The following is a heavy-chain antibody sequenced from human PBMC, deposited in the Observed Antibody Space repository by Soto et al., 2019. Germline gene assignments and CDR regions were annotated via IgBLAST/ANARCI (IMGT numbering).Heavy chain of an antibody. CDR1: GYTFTSYG. CDR3: ARDGGSGSYYNKDLSREEYYYYYYGMDV. D-gene: IGHD3-10*01. V-gene: IGHV1-18*01. Sequence: ASVKVSCKASGYTFTSYGISWVRQAPGQGLERMGWISAYNGNTNYAQKLQGRVTMTTDTSTSTAYMELRSLRSDDTAVYYCARDGGSGSYYNKDLSREEYYYYYYGMDVWGQGTTVTVS. CDR2: ISAYNGNT. J-gene: IGHJ6*02.